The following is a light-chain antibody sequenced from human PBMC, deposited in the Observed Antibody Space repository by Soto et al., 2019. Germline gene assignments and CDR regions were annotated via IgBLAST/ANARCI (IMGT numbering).Light chain of an antibody. Sequence: EIVMTQSPATLSVSPGERATLSCRASQSISSELAWYQQKPGQPPRLLIYGASTRATGVPARLTGSGSGSDFTLTISGLQSEDFAVYYCQQGHNWPLTFGQGTRLEI. CDR1: QSISSE. CDR3: QQGHNWPLT. J-gene: IGKJ2*01. V-gene: IGKV3-15*01. CDR2: GAS.